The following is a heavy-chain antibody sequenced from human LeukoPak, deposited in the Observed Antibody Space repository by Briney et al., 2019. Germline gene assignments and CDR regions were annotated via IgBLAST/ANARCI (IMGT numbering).Heavy chain of an antibody. D-gene: IGHD2-2*01. V-gene: IGHV3-21*01. CDR3: AREGKCSSTSCYAFDI. CDR1: GFTFSSYS. Sequence: PGGSLRLSCAASGFTFSSYSMNWVRQAPGKGLEWVSSISSTSSYIYYADSVKGRFTISRDNAKNSLYLQMNSLRAEDTAAYYCAREGKCSSTSCYAFDIWGQGTMVTVSS. CDR2: ISSTSSYI. J-gene: IGHJ3*02.